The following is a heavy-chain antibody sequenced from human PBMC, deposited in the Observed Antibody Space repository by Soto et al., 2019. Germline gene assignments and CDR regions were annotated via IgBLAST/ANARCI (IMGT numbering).Heavy chain of an antibody. V-gene: IGHV3-73*01. J-gene: IGHJ4*02. CDR1: GFTFSDAD. Sequence: GESLKISCAGTGFTFSDADIHWVRQASGKGLEWVGRIRSKANRYATEYSASAKGRFTISRDDSRDSAYLQMNSLKTEDTAVYYCIHCGSGSYSTDYWGPGTLVTVSS. D-gene: IGHD3-10*01. CDR2: IRSKANRYAT. CDR3: IHCGSGSYSTDY.